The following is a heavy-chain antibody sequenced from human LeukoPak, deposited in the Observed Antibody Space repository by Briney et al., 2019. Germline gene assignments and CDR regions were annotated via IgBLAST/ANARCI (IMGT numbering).Heavy chain of an antibody. CDR3: AKGPNYDSSGYPFDP. Sequence: PGRSLRLSCAASGFTFDDYAMRWVRQAPGKGLEWVSGISWNSGSIGYADSVKGRFTISRDNAKNSLYLQMNSLRAEDTALYYCAKGPNYDSSGYPFDPWGQGTLVTVSS. V-gene: IGHV3-9*01. J-gene: IGHJ5*02. CDR1: GFTFDDYA. D-gene: IGHD3-22*01. CDR2: ISWNSGSI.